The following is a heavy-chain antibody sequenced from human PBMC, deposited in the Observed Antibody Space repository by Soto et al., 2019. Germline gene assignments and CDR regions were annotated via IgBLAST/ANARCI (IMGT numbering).Heavy chain of an antibody. CDR3: LVEDLGMEV. Sequence: SLRRCGAASGFTVITDYRTWVRQTPGKGLECVSIIYSNGNTYCADSVKGRFTISRDNSKNTLYLQMNSLRVDDTAVYYFLVEDLGMEVWGKGNTVNVSS. V-gene: IGHV3-53*01. CDR2: IYSNGNT. CDR1: GFTVITDY. D-gene: IGHD3-16*01. J-gene: IGHJ6*04.